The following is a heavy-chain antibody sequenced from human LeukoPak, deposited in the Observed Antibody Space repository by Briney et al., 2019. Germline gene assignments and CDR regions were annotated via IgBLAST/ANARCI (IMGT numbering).Heavy chain of an antibody. CDR1: GGSISSGDYY. CDR3: ARGSDCTNGVCYTSNWFDP. D-gene: IGHD2-8*01. J-gene: IGHJ5*02. Sequence: PSQTLSLTCTVSGGSISSGDYYWSWIRQPPGKGLEWIGYIYYSGSTYYNPSLKSRVTISVDTSKNQFSLKLSSATAADTAVYYCARGSDCTNGVCYTSNWFDPWGQGTLVTVSS. V-gene: IGHV4-30-4*01. CDR2: IYYSGST.